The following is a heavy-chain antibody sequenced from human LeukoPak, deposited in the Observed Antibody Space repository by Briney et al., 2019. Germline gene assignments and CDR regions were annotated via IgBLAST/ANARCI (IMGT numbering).Heavy chain of an antibody. CDR1: GGSISSYY. CDR3: ARDDYYDSSGYYY. V-gene: IGHV4-59*01. CDR2: IYYSGST. D-gene: IGHD3-22*01. Sequence: SETLSLTCTVSGGSISSYYWSWIRQPPGKGLEWIGYIYYSGSTNYNPSLKSRVTISVDTSKNQFSLKLTSVTAADTAVYYCARDDYYDSSGYYYWGQGTLVTVSS. J-gene: IGHJ4*02.